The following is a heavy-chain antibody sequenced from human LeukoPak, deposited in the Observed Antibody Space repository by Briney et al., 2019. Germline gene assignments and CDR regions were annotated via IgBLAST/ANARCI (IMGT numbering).Heavy chain of an antibody. D-gene: IGHD5-24*01. CDR1: GFTFSIYA. CDR2: ISGSGDTT. Sequence: GGSPRLSCAASGFTFSIYAMSWVRQAPGKGLEWVSAISGSGDTTYYADSVKGRFTISRDNAKNSLYLQMNSLRAEDTAVYYCARDDPKMAPINGDAFDICRQGSMVTVSS. V-gene: IGHV3-23*01. CDR3: ARDDPKMAPINGDAFDI. J-gene: IGHJ3*02.